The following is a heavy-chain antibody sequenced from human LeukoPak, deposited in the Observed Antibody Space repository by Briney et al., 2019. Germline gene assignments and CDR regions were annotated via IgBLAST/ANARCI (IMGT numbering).Heavy chain of an antibody. CDR3: ARVSPDY. CDR2: INHSGST. J-gene: IGHJ4*02. CDR1: GGSFSGYY. V-gene: IGHV4-34*01. Sequence: SETLSLTCAVYGGSFSGYYWSWIRQPPGKGLEWIGEINHSGSTNYNPSLKSRVTISVDTSKNQFSLKLGSMTAADTAVYYCARVSPDYWGQGTLVTVSS.